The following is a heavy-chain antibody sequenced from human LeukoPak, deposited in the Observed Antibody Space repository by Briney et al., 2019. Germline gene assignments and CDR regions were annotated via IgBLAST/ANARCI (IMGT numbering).Heavy chain of an antibody. V-gene: IGHV4-39*01. CDR2: IYYSGST. J-gene: IGHJ4*02. D-gene: IGHD3/OR15-3a*01. CDR3: ARLEAEGLVITH. Sequence: SETLSLTCTVSGGSISSSSYYWGWIRQPPGKGLEWIGSIYYSGSTYYNPSLKSRVTISVDTSKNPFSLKLSSVTAADTAVYYCARLEAEGLVITHWGQGTLVTVLS. CDR1: GGSISSSSYY.